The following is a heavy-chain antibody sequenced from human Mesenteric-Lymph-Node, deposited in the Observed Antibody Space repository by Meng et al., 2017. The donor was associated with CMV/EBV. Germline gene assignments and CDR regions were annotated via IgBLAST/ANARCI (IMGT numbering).Heavy chain of an antibody. J-gene: IGHJ4*02. D-gene: IGHD1-1*01. Sequence: GESLKISCAASGFTFSSYGMHWVRQAPGKGLEWVANMKEDGRERYYLDSVKGRFTISRDNAKNSLYLQMNSLRAEDTAIYYCARDQCGDVPGKYGCFEYWGQGSLVTVSS. V-gene: IGHV3-7*01. CDR1: GFTFSSYG. CDR3: ARDQCGDVPGKYGCFEY. CDR2: MKEDGRER.